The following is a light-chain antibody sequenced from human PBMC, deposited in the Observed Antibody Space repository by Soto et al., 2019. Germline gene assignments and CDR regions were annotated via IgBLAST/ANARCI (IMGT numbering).Light chain of an antibody. V-gene: IGLV9-49*01. J-gene: IGLJ2*01. CDR3: WAYHGSGSYFVV. CDR1: SGYSNYK. Sequence: QSVLTQPPSASASLGASVTLTCTLSSGYSNYKVDWYQQRPGKGPRFVMRVGTGGIVGSKGDGIPDRFSVLGSGLNRYLTLMYIQEELASDYHCWAYHGSGSYFVVFGGGTKVTVL. CDR2: VGTGGIVG.